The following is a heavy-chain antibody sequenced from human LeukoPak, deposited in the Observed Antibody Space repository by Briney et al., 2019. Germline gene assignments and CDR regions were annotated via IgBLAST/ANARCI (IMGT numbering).Heavy chain of an antibody. Sequence: SETLSLTCVVYGGSSSGYYWSWIRQYPGKGLEWIGEINHRGSTNYKPSLKSRVTISVDTSKSQFSLKLTSVTAADTAVYFCARKEGGGLVNTRRWFDPWGQGTLVTVSS. CDR3: ARKEGGGLVNTRRWFDP. J-gene: IGHJ5*02. D-gene: IGHD6-19*01. CDR2: INHRGST. V-gene: IGHV4-34*01. CDR1: GGSSSGYY.